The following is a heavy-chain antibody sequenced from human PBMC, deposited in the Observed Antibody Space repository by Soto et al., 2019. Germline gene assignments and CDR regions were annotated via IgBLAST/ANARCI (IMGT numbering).Heavy chain of an antibody. CDR2: IKGDGSEK. Sequence: EVQLVESGGDLVQPGGSLRLSCAASGVTFSVTWMTWVRQAPGKGLEWVATIKGDGSEKHYVDSVKGCFTISRDNAKKSVYLQMNSLRVDDTAVYYCGRGDGFWTSSWGQGTLVTVSS. CDR1: GVTFSVTW. CDR3: GRGDGFWTSS. J-gene: IGHJ4*02. D-gene: IGHD1-1*01. V-gene: IGHV3-7*04.